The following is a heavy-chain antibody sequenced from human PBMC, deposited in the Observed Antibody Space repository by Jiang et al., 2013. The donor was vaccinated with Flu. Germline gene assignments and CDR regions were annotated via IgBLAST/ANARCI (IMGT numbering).Heavy chain of an antibody. J-gene: IGHJ4*02. CDR2: IKQDGSEK. CDR3: ARGGTRFWSGYYGVYFDY. V-gene: IGHV3-7*01. Sequence: QLLESGGGLVQPGGSLRLSCAASGFTFSSYWMSWVRQAPGKGLEWVANIKQDGSEKYYVDSVKGRFTISRDNAKNSLYLQMNSLRAEDTAVYYCARGGTRFWSGYYGVYFDYWGQGTLVTVSS. CDR1: GFTFSSYW. D-gene: IGHD3-3*01.